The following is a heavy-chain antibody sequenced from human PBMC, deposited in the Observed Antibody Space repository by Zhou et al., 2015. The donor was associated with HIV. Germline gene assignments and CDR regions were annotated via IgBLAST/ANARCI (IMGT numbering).Heavy chain of an antibody. CDR3: AQRDCSSTSCYGDFYYYYYMDV. D-gene: IGHD2-2*01. J-gene: IGHJ6*03. Sequence: QVQLVQSGSELKKPGASVKVSCKASGYTFTSYAMNWVRQAPGQGLEWMGWINTNTGNPTYAQGFTGRFVFSLDTSVSTAYLRISSLKAEDTAVYYCAQRDCSSTSCYGDFYYYYYMDVWGKGTTVTVSS. CDR2: INTNTGNP. V-gene: IGHV7-4-1*02. CDR1: GYTFTSYA.